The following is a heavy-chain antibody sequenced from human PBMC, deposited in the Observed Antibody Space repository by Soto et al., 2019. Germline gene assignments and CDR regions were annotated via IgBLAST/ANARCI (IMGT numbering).Heavy chain of an antibody. CDR1: GGTFSSYA. V-gene: IGHV1-69*12. CDR2: IIPIFGTA. Sequence: QVQLVQSGAEVKKPGSSVKVSCKASGGTFSSYAISWVRQAPGQGLEWMGGIIPIFGTANYAQKFQGRVTITADESTSTAYMELSSLRSEDTAVYYCAIDQGQQLASYYYSGMDVWGQGTTVTVSS. J-gene: IGHJ6*02. CDR3: AIDQGQQLASYYYSGMDV. D-gene: IGHD6-13*01.